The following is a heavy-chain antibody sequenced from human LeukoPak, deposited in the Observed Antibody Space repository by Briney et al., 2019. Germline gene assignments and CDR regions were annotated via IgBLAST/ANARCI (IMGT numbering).Heavy chain of an antibody. CDR3: ARGGPGTGMDY. J-gene: IGHJ4*02. V-gene: IGHV3-74*01. CDR1: GFTFSSCW. Sequence: GGSLRLSCAASGFTFSSCWMHWVRQAPGKGLVWVSRINNDGSTTTYADSVKGRFTISRDNAKNTLYLQMYSLRAEDTAVYYCARGGPGTGMDYWGQGALVTVSS. CDR2: INNDGSTT. D-gene: IGHD1-1*01.